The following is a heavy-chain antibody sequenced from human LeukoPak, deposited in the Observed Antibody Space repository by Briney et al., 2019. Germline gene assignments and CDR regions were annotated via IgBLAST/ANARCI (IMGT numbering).Heavy chain of an antibody. J-gene: IGHJ4*02. CDR3: AACSSNCYVSYY. V-gene: IGHV3-21*01. CDR2: ISSSSIYI. D-gene: IGHD2-2*01. CDR1: GFTSSVYN. Sequence: GGSLRLSCAASGFTSSVYNMNWVRQAPGKGLEWVSSISSSSIYIYYADSMKGRFTISRDDAKNSLYLQMNSLRAEDTAVYYCAACSSNCYVSYYWGQGTLVTVSS.